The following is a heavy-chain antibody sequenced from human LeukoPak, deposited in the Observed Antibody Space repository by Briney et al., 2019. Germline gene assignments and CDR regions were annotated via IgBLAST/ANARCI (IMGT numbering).Heavy chain of an antibody. D-gene: IGHD6-13*01. Sequence: PSETLSLTCTVSGGSISSYYWSWIRQPPGKGLEWIGYIYYSGSTNYNPSLKSRVTISVDTSKNQFSLKLSSVTAADTAVYYCAREESYSSSQVDAFDIWGQGTMVTVSS. CDR2: IYYSGST. CDR3: AREESYSSSQVDAFDI. CDR1: GGSISSYY. J-gene: IGHJ3*02. V-gene: IGHV4-59*01.